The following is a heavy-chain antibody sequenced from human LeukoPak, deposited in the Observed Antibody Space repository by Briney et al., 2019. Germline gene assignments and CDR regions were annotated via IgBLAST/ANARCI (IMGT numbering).Heavy chain of an antibody. Sequence: PSETLSLTCTVSGGSISSYYWSWIRQPPGKGLEWIGYIYYSGSTNYNPSLKSRVTISVDTSKNQFSLKLSSVTAEDTAVYYCARTIFARLYYMDVWGKGTTVTVSS. V-gene: IGHV4-59*01. CDR3: ARTIFARLYYMDV. J-gene: IGHJ6*03. CDR2: IYYSGST. D-gene: IGHD3-3*01. CDR1: GGSISSYY.